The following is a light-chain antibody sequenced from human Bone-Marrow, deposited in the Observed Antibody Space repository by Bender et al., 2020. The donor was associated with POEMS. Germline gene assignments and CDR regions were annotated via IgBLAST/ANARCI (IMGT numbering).Light chain of an antibody. Sequence: QSALTQPPSASGTPGHRVTISCSGGSSNIGAHAVNWYQHLPGTAPKLLIYSSHRRPSEVPDRFSGSRSGTSASLAISGLQSEDEADYYCAVWDDSLNGWVFGGGTKLTVL. V-gene: IGLV1-44*01. CDR2: SSH. CDR1: SSNIGAHA. CDR3: AVWDDSLNGWV. J-gene: IGLJ3*02.